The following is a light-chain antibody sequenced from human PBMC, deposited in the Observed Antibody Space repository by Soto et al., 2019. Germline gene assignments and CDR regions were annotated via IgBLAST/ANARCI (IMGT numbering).Light chain of an antibody. CDR3: KQRSSWPRT. Sequence: ILFAQSPATLSLFPGERATLSCRASQSVSSSLGWYQQRPGQAPRLLIYNAFTRATGIPARFSGSGSWTDFTLTISRLEPEDFSVDYCKQRSSWPRTFGQGTKVDIK. CDR1: QSVSSS. CDR2: NAF. V-gene: IGKV3-11*01. J-gene: IGKJ1*01.